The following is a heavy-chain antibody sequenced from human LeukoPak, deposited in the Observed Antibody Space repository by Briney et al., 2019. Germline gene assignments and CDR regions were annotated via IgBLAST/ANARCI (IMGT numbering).Heavy chain of an antibody. CDR1: GGSLSSYY. Sequence: SETLSLTCTVSGGSLSSYYWSWIRQPPGKGLEWIGYISYSGSTNYNPSLKSRVTISVDTSKNQFSLKLSPVTAADTAVYYCARLHDGYRYGADYWGQGTLVTVSS. V-gene: IGHV4-59*08. CDR2: ISYSGST. CDR3: ARLHDGYRYGADY. J-gene: IGHJ4*02. D-gene: IGHD5-18*01.